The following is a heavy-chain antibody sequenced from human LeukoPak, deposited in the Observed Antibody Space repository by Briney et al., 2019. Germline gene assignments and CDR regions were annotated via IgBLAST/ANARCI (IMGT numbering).Heavy chain of an antibody. D-gene: IGHD3-3*01. CDR2: IKQDASQE. CDR1: GFTFSSYW. CDR3: ARGVVYPAWSGPHWSDY. Sequence: GESLRLSCAASGFTFSSYWMSWVRQAPGKGPEWVAHIKQDASQEYHVDSVKGRFTISRDNAKNSLYLQMNSLRAEDTAVYYCARGVVYPAWSGPHWSDYWGQGALVTVSS. V-gene: IGHV3-7*01. J-gene: IGHJ4*02.